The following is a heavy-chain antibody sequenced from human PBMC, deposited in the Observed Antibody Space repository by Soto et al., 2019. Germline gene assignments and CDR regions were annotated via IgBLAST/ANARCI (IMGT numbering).Heavy chain of an antibody. J-gene: IGHJ4*02. CDR2: IVVGSGNT. V-gene: IGHV1-58*01. CDR3: ARGLGKYSRHDY. D-gene: IGHD6-6*01. CDR1: GFTFSSSA. Sequence: SVKVSCKASGFTFSSSALQWVRQARGQRLEWIGWIVVGSGNTNYAQKFQERVTITRDMSTSTAYMELNSLRSDDTAVYYCARGLGKYSRHDYWGQGTLVTVSS.